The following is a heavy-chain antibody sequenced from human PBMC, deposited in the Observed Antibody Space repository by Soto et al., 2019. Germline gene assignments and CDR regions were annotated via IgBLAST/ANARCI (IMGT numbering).Heavy chain of an antibody. D-gene: IGHD5-12*01. V-gene: IGHV1-2*04. CDR3: ARESGEATATLDYYYFYMDV. CDR2: INPNSGVT. CDR1: GDTFTDYY. J-gene: IGHJ6*03. Sequence: QVQLVQSGAEVKKPGASVTVSCRSSGDTFTDYYMHWVRQAPGQGLEWMGWINPNSGVTKYAQKSQGWVTMTRDTSIRTDYMQLSRLRSDDTAVYYCARESGEATATLDYYYFYMDVWGTGTTVTVSS.